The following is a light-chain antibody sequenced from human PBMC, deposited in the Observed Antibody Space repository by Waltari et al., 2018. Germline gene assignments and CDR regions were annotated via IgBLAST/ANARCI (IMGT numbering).Light chain of an antibody. CDR2: DAI. CDR1: SSDVGDYKY. J-gene: IGLJ2*01. CDR3: ASFISSTSGV. Sequence: QSALTQPDSVSGSPGQTITISCTGTSSDVGDYKYVSWYQQYPGKAPEVIIYDAINRPSGVSNRFSGSKSGNSASLTISGLQAEDEAHYFCASFISSTSGVFGGGTRLTVL. V-gene: IGLV2-14*03.